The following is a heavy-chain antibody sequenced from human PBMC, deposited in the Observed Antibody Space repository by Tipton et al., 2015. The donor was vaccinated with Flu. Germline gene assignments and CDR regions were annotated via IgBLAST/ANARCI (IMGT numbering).Heavy chain of an antibody. J-gene: IGHJ6*02. D-gene: IGHD3-22*01. CDR2: IYYSGST. CDR3: ARDAGYYYDSSGYRPYYYYGMDV. Sequence: TLSLTCTVSGGSISSGGYYWSWIRQHPGKGLEWIGYIYYSGSTYYNPSLKSRVTISVDTSKNQFSLKLSSVTAADTAVYYCARDAGYYYDSSGYRPYYYYGMDVWGQGTTVTVSS. CDR1: GGSISSGGYY. V-gene: IGHV4-31*03.